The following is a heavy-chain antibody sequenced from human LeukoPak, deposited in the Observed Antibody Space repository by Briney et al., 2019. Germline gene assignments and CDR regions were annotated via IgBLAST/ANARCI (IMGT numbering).Heavy chain of an antibody. CDR1: GFTFSSSV. CDR3: AKAPVTTCRGAYCYPFDY. Sequence: PGGSLRLSCAASGFTFSSSVMHWVRQAPGKGLEWVAVISHDGSNEYYADSVKGRFTISRDNSKNTLFVQMNRLRPEDAAVYYCAKAPVTTCRGAYCYPFDYWGQGTLVTVSS. V-gene: IGHV3-30*04. D-gene: IGHD2-21*01. CDR2: ISHDGSNE. J-gene: IGHJ4*02.